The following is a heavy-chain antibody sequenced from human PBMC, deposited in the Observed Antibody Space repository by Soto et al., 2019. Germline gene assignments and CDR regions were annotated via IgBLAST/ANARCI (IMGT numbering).Heavy chain of an antibody. D-gene: IGHD6-13*01. Sequence: ETLSLTCTVSGGSISSYYWSWIRQPPGKGLEWIGYIYYSGSPNYNPSLKSRVTISVDTSKNQFSLKLSSVTAADTAVYYCASSNIAAAGFYYYGMDVWGRGTTVTVSS. CDR1: GGSISSYY. J-gene: IGHJ6*02. CDR2: IYYSGSP. CDR3: ASSNIAAAGFYYYGMDV. V-gene: IGHV4-59*01.